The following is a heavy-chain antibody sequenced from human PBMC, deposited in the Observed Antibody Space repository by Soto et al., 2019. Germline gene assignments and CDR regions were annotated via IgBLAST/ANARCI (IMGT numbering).Heavy chain of an antibody. D-gene: IGHD1-1*01. V-gene: IGHV1-69*12. CDR1: GGTLNSYA. Sequence: QVQLVQSGVAVKKPGSSVNVSCKASGGTLNSYAIDWVRQAPGQGLEWMGGIIPIFRNTYYAQRLQGRVKLTADQSTRTAYMELSTLSSEDTAVYYCARGTVTGSEYIFDYYGMDVWGQGTTVIVSS. J-gene: IGHJ6*02. CDR2: IIPIFRNT. CDR3: ARGTVTGSEYIFDYYGMDV.